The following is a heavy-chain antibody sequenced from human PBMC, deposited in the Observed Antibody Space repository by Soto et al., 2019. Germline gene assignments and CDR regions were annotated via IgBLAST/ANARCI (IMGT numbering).Heavy chain of an antibody. CDR2: IIPILGIA. Sequence: QVQLVQSGAEVKKPGSSVKVSCKASGGTFSSYTISWVRQAPGQGLEWMGRIIPILGIANYAQKFQGRVTSTADKSTSTAYMELSSLRSEDTAVYYCAAYYYDSSGANFDYWGQGTLVTVSS. CDR1: GGTFSSYT. J-gene: IGHJ4*02. CDR3: AAYYYDSSGANFDY. D-gene: IGHD3-22*01. V-gene: IGHV1-69*02.